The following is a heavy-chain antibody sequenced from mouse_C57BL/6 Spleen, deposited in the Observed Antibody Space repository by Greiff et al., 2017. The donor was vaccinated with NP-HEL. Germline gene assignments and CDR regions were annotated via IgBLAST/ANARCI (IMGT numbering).Heavy chain of an antibody. V-gene: IGHV1-18*01. CDR1: GYTFTDYN. CDR2: INPNNGGT. CDR3: ARRPITTVGQAAMDY. D-gene: IGHD1-1*01. Sequence: DVQLQESGPELVKPGASVKIPCKASGYTFTDYNMDWVKQSHGKSLEWIGDINPNNGGTNYNQKFKGKATLTVDKSSSTAYMELRSLTSEDTAVYYCARRPITTVGQAAMDYWGQGTSVTVSS. J-gene: IGHJ4*01.